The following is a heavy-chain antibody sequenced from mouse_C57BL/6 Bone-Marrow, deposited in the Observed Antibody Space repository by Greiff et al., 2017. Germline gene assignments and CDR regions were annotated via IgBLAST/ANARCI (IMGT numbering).Heavy chain of an antibody. CDR1: GFTFSSYA. Sequence: EVNVVESGEGLVKPGGSLKLSCAASGFTFSSYAMSWVRQTPEKRLEWVAYISSGGDYIYYADTVKGRFTISSDNARNTLYLQMSSLKSEDTAMYYCTRGPPCGYYAMDYWGQGTSVTVSS. CDR3: TRGPPCGYYAMDY. CDR2: ISSGGDYI. V-gene: IGHV5-9-1*02. J-gene: IGHJ4*01.